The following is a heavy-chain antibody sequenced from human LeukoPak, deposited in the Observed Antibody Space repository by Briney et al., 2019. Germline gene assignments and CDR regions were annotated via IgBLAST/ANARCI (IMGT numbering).Heavy chain of an antibody. J-gene: IGHJ3*02. D-gene: IGHD3-22*01. CDR2: INHSGST. Sequence: SETLSLTCAVYGGSFSGYYWSWIRQPPGKGLEWNGEINHSGSTNYNPSLKSRVTISVDTSKNQFSLKLSSVTAADTAVYYCARTPMIVVVMGAFDIWGQGTMVTVSS. V-gene: IGHV4-34*01. CDR3: ARTPMIVVVMGAFDI. CDR1: GGSFSGYY.